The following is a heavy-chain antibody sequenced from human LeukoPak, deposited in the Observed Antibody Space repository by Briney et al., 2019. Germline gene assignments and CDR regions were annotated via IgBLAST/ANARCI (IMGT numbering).Heavy chain of an antibody. Sequence: PSETLSLTCTVSGGSISSYYWSWIRQPPGKGLEWIGYIYYSGSTNYNPSLKSRVTISVDTSKNQFSLKLSSVTAADTAVYYCARLGATASFDYWGQGTLVTVSS. CDR1: GGSISSYY. V-gene: IGHV4-59*01. D-gene: IGHD1-26*01. CDR3: ARLGATASFDY. CDR2: IYYSGST. J-gene: IGHJ4*02.